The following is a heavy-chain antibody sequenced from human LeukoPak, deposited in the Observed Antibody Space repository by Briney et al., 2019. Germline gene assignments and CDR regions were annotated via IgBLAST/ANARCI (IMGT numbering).Heavy chain of an antibody. V-gene: IGHV4-59*02. Sequence: SSETLSLTCSVSGGSVSGYYWSWIRQPPGKGLEWIGYIYYSGSINYNPSLKNRVTISVDTSKNQFSLKLSSVTAADTAVYYCARGYTSGWSNWFDHWGQGTLVTVSS. CDR2: IYYSGSI. J-gene: IGHJ5*02. D-gene: IGHD6-13*01. CDR1: GGSVSGYY. CDR3: ARGYTSGWSNWFDH.